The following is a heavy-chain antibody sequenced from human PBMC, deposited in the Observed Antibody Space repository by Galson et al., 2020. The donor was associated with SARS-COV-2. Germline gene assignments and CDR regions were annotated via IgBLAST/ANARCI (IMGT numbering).Heavy chain of an antibody. CDR3: AKSHGPDYYYGLDV. Sequence: GSLRLSCAASGLTFTSYDLAWVRQAPGKGLEWVSRIGGGSGNTNYADSVKGRFTVSKDSSKKTVYLQIDSLRAEDTAVYYCAKSHGPDYYYGLDVWGQGTTVTVSS. J-gene: IGHJ6*02. V-gene: IGHV3-23*01. CDR1: GLTFTSYD. CDR2: IGGGSGNT. D-gene: IGHD2-2*01.